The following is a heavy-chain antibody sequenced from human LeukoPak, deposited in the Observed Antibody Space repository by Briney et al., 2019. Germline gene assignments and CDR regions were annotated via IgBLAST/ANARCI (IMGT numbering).Heavy chain of an antibody. CDR3: ARSGRGGAFDI. CDR1: GFTFSSYW. Sequence: GGSLRLSCAASGFTFSSYWMHWVRQAPGKGLVWVSRINSDGSSTSYADSVKGRFTSSRDNAKNTLYLQMNSLRAEDTAVYYCARSGRGGAFDIWGQGTMVTVSS. CDR2: INSDGSST. J-gene: IGHJ3*02. D-gene: IGHD1-26*01. V-gene: IGHV3-74*01.